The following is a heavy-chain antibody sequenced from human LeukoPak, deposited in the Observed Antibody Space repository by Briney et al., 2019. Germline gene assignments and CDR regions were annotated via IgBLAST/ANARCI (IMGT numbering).Heavy chain of an antibody. CDR3: ARAFYYDSSGYHWWFDP. Sequence: PSETLSLTCAVYGGSFSGYYWGWIRQPPGKGLEWIGSIYYSGSTYYNPSLKSRVTISVDTSKNQFSLKLSSVTAADTAVYYCARAFYYDSSGYHWWFDPWGQGTLVTVSS. CDR1: GGSFSGYY. D-gene: IGHD3-22*01. V-gene: IGHV4-34*01. CDR2: IYYSGST. J-gene: IGHJ5*02.